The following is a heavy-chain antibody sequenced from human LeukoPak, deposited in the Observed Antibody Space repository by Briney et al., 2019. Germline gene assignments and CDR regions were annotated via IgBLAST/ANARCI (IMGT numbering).Heavy chain of an antibody. V-gene: IGHV3-23*01. CDR1: GFTFSSYA. J-gene: IGHJ4*02. D-gene: IGHD6-19*01. CDR3: ASPSKRGIAVASGYY. Sequence: GGSLRLSCAPSGFTFSSYAMSWVRQAPGKGLEWVSAISGSGGSTYYADSVKGRFTISRDNSKNTLYLQMNSLRAEDTAVYYCASPSKRGIAVASGYYWGQGTLVTVAS. CDR2: ISGSGGST.